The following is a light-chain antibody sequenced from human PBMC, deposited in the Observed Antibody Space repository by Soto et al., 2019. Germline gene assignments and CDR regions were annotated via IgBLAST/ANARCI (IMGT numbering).Light chain of an antibody. J-gene: IGKJ1*01. Sequence: EIVMTQSPATVSVSPGERATLSCRASQSVNRNLAWYQQKPGQAPRLLIYGASSRATGIPARFSGGGSGTEFTLSISSLQSEDFAVYHCHRYENWPRTFGQGTKVEIK. CDR1: QSVNRN. V-gene: IGKV3-15*01. CDR2: GAS. CDR3: HRYENWPRT.